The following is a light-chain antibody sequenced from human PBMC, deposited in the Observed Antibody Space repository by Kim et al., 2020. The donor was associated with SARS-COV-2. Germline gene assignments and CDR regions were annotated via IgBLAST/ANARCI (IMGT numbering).Light chain of an antibody. CDR1: QSLSCRY. CDR2: GPS. Sequence: SPGERATLSCRASQSLSCRYLAWYQQKPGQAPRLLIYGPSRRATGIPDRFSGSGSGTDFALTVSRLEPEDFAVYYCQQYDTSPLTFGGGTKVDIK. CDR3: QQYDTSPLT. V-gene: IGKV3-20*01. J-gene: IGKJ4*01.